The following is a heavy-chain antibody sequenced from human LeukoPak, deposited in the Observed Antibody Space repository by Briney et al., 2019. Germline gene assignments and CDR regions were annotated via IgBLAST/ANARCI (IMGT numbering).Heavy chain of an antibody. J-gene: IGHJ4*02. Sequence: PSETLSLTCAVSGYSISSGYYWGWIRQPPGKGLEWIGSINHSGSTYYNPSLKSRVTISIDTSKNQFSLNLSSVTAADTAVYYCSRGGNFAFWGQGTLATVSS. V-gene: IGHV4-38-2*01. CDR1: GYSISSGYY. CDR3: SRGGNFAF. CDR2: INHSGST.